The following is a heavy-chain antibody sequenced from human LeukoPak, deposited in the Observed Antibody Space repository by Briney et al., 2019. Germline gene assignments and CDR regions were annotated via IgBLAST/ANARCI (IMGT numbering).Heavy chain of an antibody. V-gene: IGHV3-30*04. CDR1: GFTFSSYA. J-gene: IGHJ6*03. D-gene: IGHD5-24*01. CDR2: ISYDGSIQ. Sequence: GSLLPSCAASGFTFSSYAMHWVRPAPGKGLEWVAVISYDGSIQYYADSVKGRFTISRDNSKNTLYLQVNSLRPENTAVYYCARDPRDCYNSGRAKYYYYYMDVWGKGTTVTVSS. CDR3: ARDPRDCYNSGRAKYYYYYMDV.